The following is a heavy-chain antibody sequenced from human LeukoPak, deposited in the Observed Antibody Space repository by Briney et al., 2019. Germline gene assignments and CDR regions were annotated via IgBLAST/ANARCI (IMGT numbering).Heavy chain of an antibody. V-gene: IGHV1-18*01. CDR3: ARDSSSWYFSKSTFDY. CDR1: GYTFTSYG. CDR2: ISAYNGNT. Sequence: ASVKVSCKASGYTFTSYGISWVRQAPGQGLEWMGWISAYNGNTNYAQKLQGRVTMTTDTSTSTAYTELRSLRSDDTAVYYCARDSSSWYFSKSTFDYWGQGTLVTVSS. D-gene: IGHD6-13*01. J-gene: IGHJ4*02.